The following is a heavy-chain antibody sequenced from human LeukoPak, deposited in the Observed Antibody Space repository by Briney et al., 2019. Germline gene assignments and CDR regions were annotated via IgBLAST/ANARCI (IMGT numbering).Heavy chain of an antibody. CDR3: ATYRQVLLPFES. CDR2: IFPSGGEI. V-gene: IGHV3-23*01. J-gene: IGHJ4*02. Sequence: GGSLRLSCAASGFTFSTFAMIGVRQPPGKGLEWVSSIFPSGGEIHYADSVRGRFTISRDNSKSTLSLQMNSLRAEDTAIYYCATYRQVLLPFESWGQGTLVTVSS. CDR1: GFTFSTFA. D-gene: IGHD2-8*02.